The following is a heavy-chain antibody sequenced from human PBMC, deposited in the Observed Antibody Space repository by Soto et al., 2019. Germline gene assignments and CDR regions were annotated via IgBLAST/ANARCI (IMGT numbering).Heavy chain of an antibody. CDR2: ISYDGSNK. CDR1: GFTFSSYA. Sequence: PGGSLRLSCAASGFTFSSYAMHWVRQAPGKGLEWVAVISYDGSNKYYADSVKGRFTISRDNSKNTLYLQMNSLRAEDTAVYYCARVNYYDSSGYWYAFDIWGQGTMVTVS. V-gene: IGHV3-30-3*01. CDR3: ARVNYYDSSGYWYAFDI. D-gene: IGHD3-22*01. J-gene: IGHJ3*02.